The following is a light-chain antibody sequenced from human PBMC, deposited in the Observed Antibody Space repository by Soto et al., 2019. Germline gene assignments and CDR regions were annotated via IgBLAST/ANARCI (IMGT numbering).Light chain of an antibody. J-gene: IGKJ5*01. CDR1: QSVSNY. CDR3: KHRSNWPPT. CDR2: DVY. V-gene: IGKV3-11*01. Sequence: EIVLTQSPATLSLSPGEGATLSCRASQSVSNYLAWYQQRPGQAPRLLIYDVYSRATGIQARFSGAGYGTDFTLTIRSLEPEDFAVYYCKHRSNWPPTFGQGTRLEIK.